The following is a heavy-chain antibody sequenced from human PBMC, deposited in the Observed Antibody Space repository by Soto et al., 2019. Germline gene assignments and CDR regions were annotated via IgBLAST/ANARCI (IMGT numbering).Heavy chain of an antibody. CDR1: GYIFSANY. Sequence: GASVKVSCKASGYIFSANYIHWVRQAPGQGLEWLGWINPHSGATNYAQKFLGRVTMSADTSASTAYMDLARLKSDDTAVYYCVRANALGFSNWVDPWVRGTLVTVSS. D-gene: IGHD3-10*01. J-gene: IGHJ5*02. V-gene: IGHV1-2*02. CDR3: VRANALGFSNWVDP. CDR2: INPHSGAT.